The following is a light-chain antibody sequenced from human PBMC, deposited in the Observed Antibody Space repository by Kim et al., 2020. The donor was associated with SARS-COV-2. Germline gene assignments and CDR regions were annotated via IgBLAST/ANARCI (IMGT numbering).Light chain of an antibody. V-gene: IGLV3-19*01. CDR2: GRN. Sequence: SSELTQDPAVSVALGQTVRITCQGDSLRSYYASWYQQKPGQAPVLVIYGRNNRPSGIPDRFSGFTSGNTASLTITGAQAEDEADYYCKSRDSSGNVVFGGGTQLTVL. J-gene: IGLJ2*01. CDR3: KSRDSSGNVV. CDR1: SLRSYY.